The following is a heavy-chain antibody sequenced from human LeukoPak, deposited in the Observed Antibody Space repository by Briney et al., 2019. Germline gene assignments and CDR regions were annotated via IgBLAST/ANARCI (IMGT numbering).Heavy chain of an antibody. CDR2: IYYSGST. CDR3: ARRGYCSGGTCYCFDY. D-gene: IGHD2-15*01. CDR1: GGSISSYY. V-gene: IGHV4-59*08. Sequence: SETLSLTCTVSGGSISSYYWSWIRQPPGKGLEWIGHIYYSGSTDYNPSLKSRVTISVDPSKNQFSLKLSSVTAADTAVYYCARRGYCSGGTCYCFDYWGQGTLVTVSS. J-gene: IGHJ4*02.